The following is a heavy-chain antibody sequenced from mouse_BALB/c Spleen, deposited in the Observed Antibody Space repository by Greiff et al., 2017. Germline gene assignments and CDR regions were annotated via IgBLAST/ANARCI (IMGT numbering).Heavy chain of an antibody. CDR1: GFTFTDYY. J-gene: IGHJ4*01. CDR3: ARDDWDDAMDY. Sequence: EVMLVESGGGLVQPGGSLILSCATSGFTFTDYYMSWVRQPPGKALEWLGFIRNKANGYTTEYSASVKGRFTISRDNSQSILYLQMNTLRAEDSATYYCARDDWDDAMDYWGQGTSVTVSS. V-gene: IGHV7-3*02. D-gene: IGHD4-1*01. CDR2: IRNKANGYTT.